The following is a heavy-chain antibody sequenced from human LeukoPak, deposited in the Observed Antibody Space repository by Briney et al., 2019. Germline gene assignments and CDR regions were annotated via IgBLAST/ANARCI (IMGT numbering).Heavy chain of an antibody. Sequence: ASVKVSCKASGYTFTGYYMHWVRQAPGQGLEWMGWINPNSGGTNYAQKFQGRVTMTRDTSISTAYMELSRLRSDDTAVYYCARGWTVEVRGMDYYYGMDVWGQGTTVTVSS. CDR1: GYTFTGYY. D-gene: IGHD3-10*01. V-gene: IGHV1-2*02. CDR2: INPNSGGT. J-gene: IGHJ6*02. CDR3: ARGWTVEVRGMDYYYGMDV.